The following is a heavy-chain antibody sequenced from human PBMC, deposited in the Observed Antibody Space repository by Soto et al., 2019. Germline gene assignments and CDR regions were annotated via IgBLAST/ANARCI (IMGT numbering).Heavy chain of an antibody. V-gene: IGHV1-18*04. CDR1: GYTFTSYG. CDR3: ARGGYCSSTSCYPTSRAFDI. Sequence: ASVKVSCKASGYTFTSYGISWVRQAPGQGLEWMGWISAYNGNTNYAQKLQGRVTMTTDTSTSTAYMELRRLRSDDTAVYYCARGGYCSSTSCYPTSRAFDIWGQGTMVTLSS. CDR2: ISAYNGNT. J-gene: IGHJ3*02. D-gene: IGHD2-2*03.